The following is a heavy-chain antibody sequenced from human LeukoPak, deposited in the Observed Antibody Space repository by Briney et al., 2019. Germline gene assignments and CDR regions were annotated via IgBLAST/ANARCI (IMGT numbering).Heavy chain of an antibody. V-gene: IGHV3-7*01. CDR2: IKQDGSEQ. D-gene: IGHD2-2*01. CDR1: GFSFNTYW. Sequence: PGGSLKLSCVASGFSFNTYWMSWVRQAPGKGLEWVANIKQDGSEQYYVDSVKGRFTISRDNAKNSVYLQMNSLRAEDTAVYYCARYCSSTSCDFDYWGQGTLVTVSS. J-gene: IGHJ4*02. CDR3: ARYCSSTSCDFDY.